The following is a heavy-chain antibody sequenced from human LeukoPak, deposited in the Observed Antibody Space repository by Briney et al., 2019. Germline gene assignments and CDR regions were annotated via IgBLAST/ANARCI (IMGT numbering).Heavy chain of an antibody. V-gene: IGHV4-4*07. D-gene: IGHD6-6*01. Sequence: SETLSLTCTVSGGSISSYYWSWIRQPAGKGLEWIGRIYTSGSTNYNPSLKSRVTMSVDTSKNQFSLKLSSVTAADTAVYCCARESSHRGHFDYWGQGTLVTVSS. J-gene: IGHJ4*02. CDR3: ARESSHRGHFDY. CDR2: IYTSGST. CDR1: GGSISSYY.